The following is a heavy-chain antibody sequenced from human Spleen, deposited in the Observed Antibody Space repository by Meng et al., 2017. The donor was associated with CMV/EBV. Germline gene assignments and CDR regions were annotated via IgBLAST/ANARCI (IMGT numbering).Heavy chain of an antibody. V-gene: IGHV3-30*04. Sequence: GGSLRLSCAASGFTFSRYAMYWVRQAPGKGLEWVAVISYDGSDKYYADSVKGRFPISRDNSKNRLYLQMNSLRGEDTAVYYCAIGKDYGDYHGWFDPWGQGTLVTVSS. CDR2: ISYDGSDK. J-gene: IGHJ5*02. CDR3: AIGKDYGDYHGWFDP. D-gene: IGHD4-17*01. CDR1: GFTFSRYA.